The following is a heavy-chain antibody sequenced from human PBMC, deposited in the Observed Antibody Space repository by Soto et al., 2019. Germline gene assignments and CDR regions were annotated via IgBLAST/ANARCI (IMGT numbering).Heavy chain of an antibody. Sequence: QVQLVQSGAEVKKPGASLKVSCKASGYTFSNFGVSWVRQAPGQGLEWIGWINPDNGDTNYGQKFQGRATMTTDTFTNTAYMEVRGLRSDDTAVYYCARGVRVSAYLDYYMDVWGEGITVTVSS. V-gene: IGHV1-18*01. D-gene: IGHD3-10*02. J-gene: IGHJ6*03. CDR1: GYTFSNFG. CDR3: ARGVRVSAYLDYYMDV. CDR2: INPDNGDT.